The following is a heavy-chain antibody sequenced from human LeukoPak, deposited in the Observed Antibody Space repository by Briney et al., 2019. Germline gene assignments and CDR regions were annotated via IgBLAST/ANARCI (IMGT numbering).Heavy chain of an antibody. CDR1: GYTFTGYY. J-gene: IGHJ3*02. Sequence: GASVKVSCKASGYTFTGYYMHWVRQAPGQGLEWMGWINPNSGGTNYAQKFQGRVTMTRDTSISTAYMELSRLRSDDTAVYYCARDVVVITTGAFDIWGQGTMVTVSS. V-gene: IGHV1-2*02. CDR2: INPNSGGT. D-gene: IGHD3-22*01. CDR3: ARDVVVITTGAFDI.